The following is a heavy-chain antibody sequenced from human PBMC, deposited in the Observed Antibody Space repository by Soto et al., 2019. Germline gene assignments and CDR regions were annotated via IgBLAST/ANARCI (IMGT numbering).Heavy chain of an antibody. J-gene: IGHJ3*02. V-gene: IGHV3-21*02. Sequence: EVKLAESGGGLVKPGGSLRLTCAASGFTFSNYGMIWVRQAPGKGLEWVSFISSSSTYIFYPDSVKGRFTVSRDNAKKSLSLQMNSLRAEDTAVYYCARDASVSGSSRAFDIWGQGTMVTVSS. D-gene: IGHD1-20*01. CDR2: ISSSSTYI. CDR3: ARDASVSGSSRAFDI. CDR1: GFTFSNYG.